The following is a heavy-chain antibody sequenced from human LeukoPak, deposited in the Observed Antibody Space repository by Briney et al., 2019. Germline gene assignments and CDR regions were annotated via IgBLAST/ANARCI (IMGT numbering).Heavy chain of an antibody. J-gene: IGHJ5*02. CDR1: GFTFSNYW. CDR2: IKQDGSEN. CDR3: AREVAARRLGSWFDP. Sequence: GGSLRLSCAASGFTFSNYWMSWVRQAPGRGLEWVANIKQDGSENSYVDSVKGRFTISRDNAKNSLYLQMNSLRAEDTAVYYCAREVAARRLGSWFDPWGQGTLVTVSS. V-gene: IGHV3-7*01. D-gene: IGHD6-6*01.